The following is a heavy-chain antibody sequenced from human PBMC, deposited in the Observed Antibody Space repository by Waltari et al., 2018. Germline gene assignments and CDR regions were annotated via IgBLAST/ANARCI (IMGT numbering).Heavy chain of an antibody. V-gene: IGHV4-34*01. CDR2: INHSGST. J-gene: IGHJ3*02. CDR1: GGSFSGYY. D-gene: IGHD6-13*01. Sequence: QVQLQQRGAGLLKPSETLSLTCAVYGGSFSGYYWCWIRQPPGKGLEWIGEINHSGSTNYNPSLKSRVTISVDTSKNQFSLKLSSVTAADTAVYYCARGRGSSWLRDAVDIWGQGTMVTVSS. CDR3: ARGRGSSWLRDAVDI.